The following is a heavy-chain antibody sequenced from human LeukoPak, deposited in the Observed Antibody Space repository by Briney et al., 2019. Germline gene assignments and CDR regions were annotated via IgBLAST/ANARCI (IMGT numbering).Heavy chain of an antibody. D-gene: IGHD4-11*01. CDR2: IRHDGSNK. V-gene: IGHV3-30*02. CDR1: GFTFSDYG. CDR3: AKEKNDYSDYSYMDV. Sequence: GGSLRLSCAASGFTFSDYGMHWVRQAPGKGLEWVAFIRHDGSNKYCADSVKGRFTVSRYNTKNTLYLQMNSLRAEDTAAYYCAKEKNDYSDYSYMDVWGKGTTVTVSS. J-gene: IGHJ6*03.